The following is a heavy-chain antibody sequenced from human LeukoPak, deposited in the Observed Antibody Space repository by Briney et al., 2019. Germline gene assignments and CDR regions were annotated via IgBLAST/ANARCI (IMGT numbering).Heavy chain of an antibody. V-gene: IGHV4-59*12. J-gene: IGHJ5*02. CDR3: ARGGKTKQWLVRVGYNWFDP. CDR2: IYYSGST. CDR1: GGSISSYY. Sequence: SETLSLTCTVSGGSISSYYWSWIRQPPGKGLEWLGYIYYSGSTNYNPSLKSRVTISVDTSKNQFSLKLSSVTAADTAVYYCARGGKTKQWLVRVGYNWFDPWGQGTLVTVSS. D-gene: IGHD6-19*01.